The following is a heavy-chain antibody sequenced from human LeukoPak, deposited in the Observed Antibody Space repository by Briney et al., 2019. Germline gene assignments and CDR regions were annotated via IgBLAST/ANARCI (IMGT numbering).Heavy chain of an antibody. Sequence: GGSLRPSCAVSGLTFSSSWMDWVRQAPGKGLEWVASINPDGNKKYSADSVKGRFTISRDNAEDSLYLQMNSLRVEDTAFYYCARDLAYSRLDYWGQGMLVTVSS. CDR3: ARDLAYSRLDY. V-gene: IGHV3-7*01. CDR2: INPDGNKK. CDR1: GLTFSSSW. J-gene: IGHJ4*02. D-gene: IGHD5-18*01.